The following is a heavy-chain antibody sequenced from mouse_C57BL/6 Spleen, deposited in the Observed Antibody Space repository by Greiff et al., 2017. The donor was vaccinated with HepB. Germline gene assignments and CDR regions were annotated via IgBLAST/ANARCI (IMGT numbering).Heavy chain of an antibody. J-gene: IGHJ2*01. CDR3: TTGGTRYYSDY. CDR2: IDPENGDT. V-gene: IGHV14-4*01. D-gene: IGHD4-1*01. CDR1: GFNIKDDY. Sequence: EVQLVESGAELVRPGASVKLSCTASGFNIKDDYMHWVKKRPEQGLEWIGWIDPENGDTEYASKFQGKATITADTSSNTAYLQLSSLTSEDTAVYYCTTGGTRYYSDYWGQVTTLTVSS.